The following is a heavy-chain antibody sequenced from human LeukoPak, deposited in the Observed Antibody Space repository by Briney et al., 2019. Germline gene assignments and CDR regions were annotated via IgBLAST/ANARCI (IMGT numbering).Heavy chain of an antibody. V-gene: IGHV4-39*01. CDR1: GFTVSSNY. CDR3: ARRAYSTAYWKHFDS. J-gene: IGHJ4*02. D-gene: IGHD1-1*01. CDR2: IYYHENT. Sequence: GSLRLSCAASGFTVSSNYMTWIRQAPGKGLEWIGSIYYHENTYYNSSLKSRVTISVDTSKNQFSLKLNSVTAADTAVYFCARRAYSTAYWKHFDSWGQGTLVTVSS.